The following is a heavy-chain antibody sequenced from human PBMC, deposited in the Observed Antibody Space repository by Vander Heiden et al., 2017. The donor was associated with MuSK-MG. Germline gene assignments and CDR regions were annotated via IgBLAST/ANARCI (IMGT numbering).Heavy chain of an antibody. Sequence: QVQLVQSGSELKKPGASVKGSWQASGYTFTSYAMHWVRQAPGKGFEWMVWINTNTGNPTYAQGFTGRFVFSLDTAVSTAYLQISSLKAEDTAVYYCARDQPSGGLMITFGGVIVRQNPRGLGLDYWGQGTLVTVSS. V-gene: IGHV7-4-1*02. CDR1: GYTFTSYA. D-gene: IGHD3-16*02. CDR3: ARDQPSGGLMITFGGVIVRQNPRGLGLDY. J-gene: IGHJ4*02. CDR2: INTNTGNP.